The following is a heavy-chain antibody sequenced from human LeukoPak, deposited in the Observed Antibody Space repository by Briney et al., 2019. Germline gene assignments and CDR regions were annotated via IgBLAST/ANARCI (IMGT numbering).Heavy chain of an antibody. D-gene: IGHD3-22*01. CDR3: AKCYYDSSGYYNFDY. Sequence: GGSLRLSCVASGFTFSSYAMSWVRQAPGKGLEWVSAISGSGGSTYYADSVKGRFTIPRDNSKNTLYLQMNSLRAEDTAVYYCAKCYYDSSGYYNFDYWGQGTLVTVSS. CDR2: ISGSGGST. CDR1: GFTFSSYA. J-gene: IGHJ4*02. V-gene: IGHV3-23*01.